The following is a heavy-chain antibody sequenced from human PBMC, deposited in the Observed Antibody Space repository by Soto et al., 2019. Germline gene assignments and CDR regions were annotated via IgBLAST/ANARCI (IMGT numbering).Heavy chain of an antibody. CDR1: GFSFSSYA. Sequence: VGSLRLSCAVSGFSFSSYALHWVRQAPGKGLEWVAVISYDGSNKAYADSVKGRFTISRENSKNTLYLQMNSLRPEDTAVYYCARDRTMVRGVISYYGMDVWGQGTTVTVSS. V-gene: IGHV3-30-3*01. CDR2: ISYDGSNK. J-gene: IGHJ6*02. CDR3: ARDRTMVRGVISYYGMDV. D-gene: IGHD3-10*01.